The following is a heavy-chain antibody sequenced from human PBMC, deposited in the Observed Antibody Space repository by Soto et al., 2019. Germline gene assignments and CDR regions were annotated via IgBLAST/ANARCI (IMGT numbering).Heavy chain of an antibody. Sequence: VGSLRLSCAASGFTFSRYWMYWVRQTPGKRLMWVSRINTDGRTTSYPDSVEGRFTVSRDNAKSMLYLQMNSLRPDDTAVYYCARVRPDGFPPYFDYWGQGTLVTVSS. J-gene: IGHJ4*02. CDR1: GFTFSRYW. V-gene: IGHV3-74*01. D-gene: IGHD2-21*01. CDR3: ARVRPDGFPPYFDY. CDR2: INTDGRTT.